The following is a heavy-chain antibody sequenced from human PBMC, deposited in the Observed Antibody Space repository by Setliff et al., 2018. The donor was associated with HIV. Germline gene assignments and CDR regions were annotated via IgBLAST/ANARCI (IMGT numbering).Heavy chain of an antibody. CDR1: GFTFSVYA. D-gene: IGHD3-3*01. Sequence: GGSLRLSFAASGFTFSVYAMHWVRQAPGKGLEWVAVISYDGNNKYYADSVKGRFTISRDNSKNTLYLQMNSLKPEDTTVYYCARSGGDFWSGYPNWFDPWGQGTLVTVSS. V-gene: IGHV3-30*04. J-gene: IGHJ5*02. CDR3: ARSGGDFWSGYPNWFDP. CDR2: ISYDGNNK.